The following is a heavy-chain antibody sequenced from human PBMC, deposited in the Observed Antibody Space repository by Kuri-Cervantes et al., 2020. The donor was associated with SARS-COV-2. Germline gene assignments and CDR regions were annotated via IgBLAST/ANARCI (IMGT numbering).Heavy chain of an antibody. CDR2: IYYSGST. CDR1: GGSISSGDYY. Sequence: TLSLTCTVSGGSISSGDYYWSWIRQPPGKGLEWIGYIYYSGSTYYNPSLKSRVTISVDTSKNQFSLKLSSVTAADTAVYYCARDGVYDFWSGYYQQDDAFDIWGQGTMVTVSS. V-gene: IGHV4-30-4*08. J-gene: IGHJ3*02. D-gene: IGHD3-3*01. CDR3: ARDGVYDFWSGYYQQDDAFDI.